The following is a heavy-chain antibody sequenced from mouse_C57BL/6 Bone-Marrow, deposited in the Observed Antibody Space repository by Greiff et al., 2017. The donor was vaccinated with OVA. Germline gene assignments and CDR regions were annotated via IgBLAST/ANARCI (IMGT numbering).Heavy chain of an antibody. J-gene: IGHJ4*01. CDR2: IYPGDGDT. D-gene: IGHD4-1*01. Sequence: VQLVESGPELVKPGASVKISCKASGYAFSSSWMNWVKQRPGKGLEWIGRIYPGDGDTNYNGKFKGKATLTADKSSSTAYMQLSSLTSEDSAVYFCATNWVYYYAMDYWGQGTSVTVSS. CDR3: ATNWVYYYAMDY. V-gene: IGHV1-82*01. CDR1: GYAFSSSW.